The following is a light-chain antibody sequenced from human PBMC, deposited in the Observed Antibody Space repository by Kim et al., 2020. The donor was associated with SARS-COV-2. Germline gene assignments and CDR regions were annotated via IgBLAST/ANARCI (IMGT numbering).Light chain of an antibody. CDR3: QQSHTAPLLT. V-gene: IGKV1-39*01. CDR1: QSINAY. Sequence: DIQMTQSPSSLAASVGDRVTITCRASQSINAYLNWYQQKPGKAPKLLIYAASTLQSGVPSRFSGSGSGTDFTLTINSLQTEDFATSYCQQSHTAPLLTFGGGTKVDIK. CDR2: AAS. J-gene: IGKJ4*01.